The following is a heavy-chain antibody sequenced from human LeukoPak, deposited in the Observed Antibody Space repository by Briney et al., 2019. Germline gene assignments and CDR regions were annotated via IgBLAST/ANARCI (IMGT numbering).Heavy chain of an antibody. CDR1: GGSISGYY. V-gene: IGHV4-59*08. CDR2: IYNSGIT. CDR3: ARSVPSLDYLFDS. D-gene: IGHD4-11*01. Sequence: SETLSLTCTVSGGSISGYYWTWIRQLPGKGLEWIGYIYNSGITNYNPSLKSRVTVSVDTSKNQVSLRLTSVTAADTAVYYCARSVPSLDYLFDSWGHGTLVTVSS. J-gene: IGHJ5*01.